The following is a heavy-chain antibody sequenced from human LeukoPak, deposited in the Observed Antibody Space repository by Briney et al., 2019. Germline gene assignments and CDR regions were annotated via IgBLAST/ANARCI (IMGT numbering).Heavy chain of an antibody. V-gene: IGHV3-33*01. CDR3: AGGEYDFWSGYYLGGLY. D-gene: IGHD3-3*01. Sequence: GGSLRLSCAAFGFTFSSYGMHWVRQAPGKGLEWVAVIWYDGSNKYYADSVKGRFTISRDDSKNTLYLQMNSLRAEDTAVYYCAGGEYDFWSGYYLGGLYWGQGTLVTVSS. CDR1: GFTFSSYG. J-gene: IGHJ4*02. CDR2: IWYDGSNK.